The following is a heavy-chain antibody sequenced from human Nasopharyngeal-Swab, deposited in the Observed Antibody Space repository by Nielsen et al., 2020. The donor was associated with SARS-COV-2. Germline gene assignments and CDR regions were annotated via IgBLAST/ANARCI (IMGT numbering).Heavy chain of an antibody. Sequence: GGSLRLSCAASGFTFSSYAMSWVRQAPGKGLEWVSAISGSGGSTYYADSVKGRFTISRDNSKNTLYLQMNSLRAEDTAVYYCAHIYYYDSSGYRGYFDYWGQGTLVTVSS. CDR3: AHIYYYDSSGYRGYFDY. V-gene: IGHV3-23*01. D-gene: IGHD3-22*01. CDR1: GFTFSSYA. CDR2: ISGSGGST. J-gene: IGHJ4*02.